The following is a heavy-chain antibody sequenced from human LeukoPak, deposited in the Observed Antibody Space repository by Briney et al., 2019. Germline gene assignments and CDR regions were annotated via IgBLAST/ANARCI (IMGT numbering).Heavy chain of an antibody. V-gene: IGHV3-30*02. Sequence: PGGSLRLSCAASRFAFSNFGMHWVRQAPGKGLEWVTLIRDDGRNKYYADSVKGRFTISRDKSQNTLYLQMNSLRAEDTAVYYCTTEGYSYSSSAFDVWGQGTMVTVSS. D-gene: IGHD5-12*01. J-gene: IGHJ3*01. CDR2: IRDDGRNK. CDR3: TTEGYSYSSSAFDV. CDR1: RFAFSNFG.